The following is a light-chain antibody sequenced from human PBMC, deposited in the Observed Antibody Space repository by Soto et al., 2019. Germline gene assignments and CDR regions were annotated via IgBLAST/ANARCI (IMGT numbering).Light chain of an antibody. CDR1: HGISYS. J-gene: IGKJ4*01. CDR2: AAS. CDR3: QNYNSAPLT. V-gene: IGKV1-27*01. Sequence: DIQMTQSPSSLSASVGDRVSITCRASHGISYSLACFQHKPGKPPKLLMYAASTLQSGVPSRFSGSGSGTEFILTISSLQPEDVATYYCQNYNSAPLTLGGGTRVEIK.